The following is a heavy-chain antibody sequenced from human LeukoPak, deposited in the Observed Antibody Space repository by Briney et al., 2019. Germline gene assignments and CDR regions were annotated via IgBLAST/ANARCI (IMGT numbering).Heavy chain of an antibody. J-gene: IGHJ3*02. D-gene: IGHD5-24*01. CDR2: ISSSSGDT. V-gene: IGHV3-23*01. Sequence: GGSLRLSCAASGFTFNSYAMGWVRQAPGKGLEWVSTISSSSGDTYYADSVKGRLTVSRDNSENTLYLQMNGLRAEDTAVYYCARVAWPDGFDIWGQGTMVTVS. CDR3: ARVAWPDGFDI. CDR1: GFTFNSYA.